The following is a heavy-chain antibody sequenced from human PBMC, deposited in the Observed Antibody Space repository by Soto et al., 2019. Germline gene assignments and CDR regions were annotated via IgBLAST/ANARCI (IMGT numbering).Heavy chain of an antibody. D-gene: IGHD1-26*01. CDR1: GYTFTSYG. CDR2: ISAYNGNT. J-gene: IGHJ3*02. CDR3: ARSLELKDAFDI. V-gene: IGHV1-18*01. Sequence: ASVKVSCKASGYTFTSYGSSWVRQAPGQGLEWMRWISAYNGNTNYAQKLQGRVTMTTDTSTSTAYMELRSLRSDDTAVYYCARSLELKDAFDIWGQGTMVTVSS.